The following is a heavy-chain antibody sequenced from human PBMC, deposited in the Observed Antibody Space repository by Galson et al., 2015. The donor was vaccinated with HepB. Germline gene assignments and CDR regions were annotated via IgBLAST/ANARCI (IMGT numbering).Heavy chain of an antibody. CDR2: VDPEDGET. D-gene: IGHD2/OR15-2a*01. Sequence: VKVSCKVSGYTFTDYYMHWVQQAPGKGLEWMGLVDPEDGETIYAEKFQGRVTITADTSTDTAYMELSSLRSEDTAVYYCASTLFADWFDPWGQGTLVTVSS. CDR3: ASTLFADWFDP. J-gene: IGHJ5*02. CDR1: GYTFTDYY. V-gene: IGHV1-69-2*01.